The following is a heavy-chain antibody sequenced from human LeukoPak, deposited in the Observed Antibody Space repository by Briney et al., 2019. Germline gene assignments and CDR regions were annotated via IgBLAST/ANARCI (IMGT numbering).Heavy chain of an antibody. CDR3: AKVRGLGYCSGGSCYSRFYDAFDI. D-gene: IGHD2-15*01. CDR1: GFTFSDYE. CDR2: ISGSGGST. Sequence: GGSLRLSCAASGFTFSDYEMNWVRQAPGKGLEWVSAISGSGGSTYYADSVKGRFTISRDNSKNTLYLQMNSLRAEDTAVYYCAKVRGLGYCSGGSCYSRFYDAFDIWGQGTMVTVSS. V-gene: IGHV3-23*01. J-gene: IGHJ3*02.